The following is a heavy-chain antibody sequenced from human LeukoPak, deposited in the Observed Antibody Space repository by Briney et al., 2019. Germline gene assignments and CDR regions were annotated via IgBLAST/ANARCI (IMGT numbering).Heavy chain of an antibody. CDR2: INHSGST. D-gene: IGHD2-15*01. J-gene: IGHJ4*02. V-gene: IGHV4-34*01. CDR3: ARGVYCSGGSCPYYFDY. CDR1: GGSFSGYY. Sequence: PSGTLSLTCAVYGGSFSGYYWSWIRQPPGKGLEWIGEINHSGSTNYNPSLKSRVTISVDTSKNQFSLKLSSVTAADTAVYYCARGVYCSGGSCPYYFDYWGQGTLVTVSS.